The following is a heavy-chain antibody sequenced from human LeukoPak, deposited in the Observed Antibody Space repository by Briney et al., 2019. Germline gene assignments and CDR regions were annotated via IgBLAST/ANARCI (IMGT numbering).Heavy chain of an antibody. V-gene: IGHV3-23*01. D-gene: IGHD6-19*01. Sequence: GGSLRLSCAASGFTFNSYAMYWVRQAPGKGLEWVSGIFGSGGSAHYEDSVKGRFTIFRDNSKNTVYLQMNSLRAEDTAVYYCAKTTTGYSSGRYPGWPVDYWGQGTLVTVSS. J-gene: IGHJ4*02. CDR1: GFTFNSYA. CDR3: AKTTTGYSSGRYPGWPVDY. CDR2: IFGSGGSA.